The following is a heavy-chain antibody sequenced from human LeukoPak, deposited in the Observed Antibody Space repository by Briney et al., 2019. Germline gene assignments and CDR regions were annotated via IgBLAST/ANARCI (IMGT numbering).Heavy chain of an antibody. CDR1: GGSISSGDYY. CDR3: ARDPYCSSTSCSWL. D-gene: IGHD2-2*01. J-gene: IGHJ4*02. Sequence: PSETLSLTCTVSGGSISSGDYYRSWIRQPPGKGLEWIGYIYYSGSTYYNPSLKSRVTISVDTSKNQFSLKLSSVTAADTAVYYCARDPYCSSTSCSWLWGQGTLVTVSS. V-gene: IGHV4-30-4*08. CDR2: IYYSGST.